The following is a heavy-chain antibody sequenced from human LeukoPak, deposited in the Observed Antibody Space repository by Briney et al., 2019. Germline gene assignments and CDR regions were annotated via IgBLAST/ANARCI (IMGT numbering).Heavy chain of an antibody. D-gene: IGHD5-24*01. CDR2: IIPIFGTA. CDR3: ARQRWLQFSFWFDP. Sequence: TSVKVSCKASGGTFSSYAIGWVRQAPGQGLEWIGGIIPIFGTANYAQKFQGRVTITADESTSTAYMELSSLRSEDTAVYYCARQRWLQFSFWFDPWGQGTLVTVSS. J-gene: IGHJ5*02. CDR1: GGTFSSYA. V-gene: IGHV1-69*13.